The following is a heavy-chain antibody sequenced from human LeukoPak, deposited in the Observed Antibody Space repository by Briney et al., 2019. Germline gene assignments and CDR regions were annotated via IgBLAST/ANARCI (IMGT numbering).Heavy chain of an antibody. J-gene: IGHJ4*02. V-gene: IGHV4-4*07. CDR2: ISRGGDT. CDR3: ARDQGDYGDHRYFDR. Sequence: SETLSLTCTASGAPTNPYCWNWIRQPAGKGLEWIGRISRGGDTNYNSSLKSRVTMSVDASKKQLQFSLRLSSVTAADTAVYYCARDQGDYGDHRYFDRWGQGTLVTVSS. CDR1: GAPTNPYC. D-gene: IGHD4-17*01.